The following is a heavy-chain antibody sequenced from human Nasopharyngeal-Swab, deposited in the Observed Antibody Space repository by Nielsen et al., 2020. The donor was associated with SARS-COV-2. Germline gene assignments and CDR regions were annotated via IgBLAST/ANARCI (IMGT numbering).Heavy chain of an antibody. Sequence: SETLSLTCTVSGGSISSYYWSWIRQPPGKGLEWIGYIYYSGSINYNPSLKSRVTISVDTSKNQFSLKLSSVTAADTAVYYCARGDLRDDAFDIWGQETMVTVSS. J-gene: IGHJ3*02. CDR2: IYYSGSI. D-gene: IGHD5-24*01. CDR3: ARGDLRDDAFDI. CDR1: GGSISSYY. V-gene: IGHV4-59*01.